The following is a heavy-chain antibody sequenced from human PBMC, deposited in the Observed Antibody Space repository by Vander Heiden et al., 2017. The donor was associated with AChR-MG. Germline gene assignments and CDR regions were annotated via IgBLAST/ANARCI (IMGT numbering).Heavy chain of an antibody. J-gene: IGHJ6*03. V-gene: IGHV1-8*01. CDR3: ARRGMSKNYYYYYMDV. CDR1: GYTFTSYD. CDR2: MNPNSGNT. Sequence: QVQLVQSGTEVKKPGASVKVSCKASGYTFTSYDINGVRQATGQGLEWMGWMNPNSGNTGYAQKFQGRVTMTRNTSISTAYMELSSLRSEDTAVYYCARRGMSKNYYYYYMDVWGKGTTVTVSS. D-gene: IGHD1-26*01.